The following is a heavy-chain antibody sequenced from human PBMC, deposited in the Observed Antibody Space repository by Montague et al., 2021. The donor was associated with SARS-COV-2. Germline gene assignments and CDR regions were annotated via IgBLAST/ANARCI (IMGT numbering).Heavy chain of an antibody. CDR1: GGSISSSTYY. V-gene: IGHV4-39*01. J-gene: IGHJ6*02. CDR2: INHSGSS. CDR3: ARHGYTTVWSGMDV. D-gene: IGHD6-13*01. Sequence: SETLSLTCTVSGGSISSSTYYWGWIRQPQGKGLVWFGSINHSGSSYYNPSLETLVTIYVDTSKNHFSLKLSSVTAADTAVFYCARHGYTTVWSGMDVWGQGITVTVSS.